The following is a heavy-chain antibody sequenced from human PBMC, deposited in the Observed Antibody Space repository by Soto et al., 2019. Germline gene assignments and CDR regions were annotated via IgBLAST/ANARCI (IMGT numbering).Heavy chain of an antibody. CDR3: AREFSYYDPTFNGDYYYYGMDV. Sequence: GGSLRLSCAASGFTFSSYGMHWVRQAPGKGLEWVAVIWYDGSNKYYADSVKGRLTISRDNSKNTLYLQMNSLRAEDTAVYYCAREFSYYDPTFNGDYYYYGMDVWGQGTTVTVSS. J-gene: IGHJ6*02. CDR1: GFTFSSYG. D-gene: IGHD3-22*01. CDR2: IWYDGSNK. V-gene: IGHV3-33*01.